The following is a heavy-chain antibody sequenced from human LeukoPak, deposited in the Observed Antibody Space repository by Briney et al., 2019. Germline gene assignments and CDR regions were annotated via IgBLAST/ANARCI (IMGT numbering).Heavy chain of an antibody. CDR2: INPNSGGT. D-gene: IGHD2-2*01. CDR3: ARGGDKGLVARNWFDP. V-gene: IGHV1-2*02. CDR1: GYTFTGYY. Sequence: ASVKVSCKASGYTFTGYYMHWVRQAPGQGLEWMGWINPNSGGTNYAQKFQGRVTMTRDTSISTAYMELSRLRSDDTAVYYCARGGDKGLVARNWFDPWGQGTLVTVSS. J-gene: IGHJ5*02.